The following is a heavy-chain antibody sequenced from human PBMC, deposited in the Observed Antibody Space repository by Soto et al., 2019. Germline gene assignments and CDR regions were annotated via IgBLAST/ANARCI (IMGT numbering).Heavy chain of an antibody. J-gene: IGHJ3*02. CDR3: AKVRLGSGWSRDHDAFDI. D-gene: IGHD6-19*01. V-gene: IGHV3-23*01. CDR2: ISGSGGST. Sequence: GRSLRLSCAASGFTLSSYAISWVRQAPGKGLEWVSAISGSGGSTYYADSVKGRFTISRDNSKNTLYLQMNSLRAEDTAVYYCAKVRLGSGWSRDHDAFDIWGQGTMVTVSS. CDR1: GFTLSSYA.